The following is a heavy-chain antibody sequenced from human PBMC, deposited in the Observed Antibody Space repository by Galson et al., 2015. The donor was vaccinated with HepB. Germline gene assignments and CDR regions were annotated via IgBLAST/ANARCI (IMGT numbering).Heavy chain of an antibody. CDR1: GFTFSSYA. V-gene: IGHV3-30-3*01. Sequence: SLRLSCAASGFTFSSYAMHWVRQAPGKGLEWVAVISYDGSNKYYADSVKGRFTISRDNSKNTLYLQMNSLRAEDTAVYYCARPTSYYYDSSGGVPYWGQGTLVTVSP. CDR3: ARPTSYYYDSSGGVPY. D-gene: IGHD3-22*01. CDR2: ISYDGSNK. J-gene: IGHJ4*02.